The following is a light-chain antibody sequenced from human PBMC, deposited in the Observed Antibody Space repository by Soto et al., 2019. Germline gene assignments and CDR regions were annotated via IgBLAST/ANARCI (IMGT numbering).Light chain of an antibody. CDR3: QQYGTSPPEYT. V-gene: IGKV3-20*01. J-gene: IGKJ2*01. CDR2: GAT. CDR1: QSVSASF. Sequence: EIVLTQSPGTLSLSPGERATLSCRASQSVSASFLAWYQQKPGQAPRLLIYGATSRATGIPDMFSGGGSETDFTLTISRLEPEDFAVYYCQQYGTSPPEYTFGQGTKLEIK.